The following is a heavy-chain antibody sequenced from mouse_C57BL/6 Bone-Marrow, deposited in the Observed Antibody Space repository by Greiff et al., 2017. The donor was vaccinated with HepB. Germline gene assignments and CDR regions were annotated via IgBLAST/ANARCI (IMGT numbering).Heavy chain of an antibody. D-gene: IGHD2-4*01. CDR2: IHPNSGST. V-gene: IGHV1-64*01. J-gene: IGHJ4*01. CDR3: ARRELDYPYAMDY. CDR1: GYTFTSYW. Sequence: VQLQQSGAELVKPGASVKLSCKASGYTFTSYWMHWVKQRPGQGLEWIGMIHPNSGSTNYNEKFKSKATLTVDKSSSTAYMQLSSLTSEDSAVYYCARRELDYPYAMDYWGQGTSVTVSS.